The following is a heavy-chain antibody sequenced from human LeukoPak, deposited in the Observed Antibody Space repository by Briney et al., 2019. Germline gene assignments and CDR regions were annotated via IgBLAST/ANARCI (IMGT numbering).Heavy chain of an antibody. Sequence: SETLSLTCTVSGGSISSGDYYWRWIRQPPGKGLEWIGYIYCGGSTYYHPPLKSRVILAVDSSKNQFSLKLCAVAAAEAALYYGAGAPRIDITMVRGHNGFGAWGQGTLVTVSS. J-gene: IGHJ5*02. V-gene: IGHV4-30-4*01. CDR3: AGAPRIDITMVRGHNGFGA. D-gene: IGHD3-10*01. CDR1: GGSISSGDYY. CDR2: IYCGGST.